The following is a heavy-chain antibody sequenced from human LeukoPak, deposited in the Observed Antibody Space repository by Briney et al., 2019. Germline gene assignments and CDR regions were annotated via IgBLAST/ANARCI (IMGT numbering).Heavy chain of an antibody. CDR1: GFTVSSNY. CDR2: IYSDGST. Sequence: GGSLRLSCAASGFTVSSNYMNWVRQAPGKGVECVSVIYSDGSTFYADSVKGRFTISRDNSKNTLYLQMNSLRAEDTAVYYCARGRPGAFDIWGQGTMVTVSS. J-gene: IGHJ3*02. D-gene: IGHD6-6*01. CDR3: ARGRPGAFDI. V-gene: IGHV3-53*01.